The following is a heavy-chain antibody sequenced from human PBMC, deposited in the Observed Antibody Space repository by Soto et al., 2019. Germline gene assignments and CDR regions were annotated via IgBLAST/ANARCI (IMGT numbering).Heavy chain of an antibody. CDR2: INAGNGNT. D-gene: IGHD3-10*01. CDR3: ARDKVSYSGSGTPRWFDP. J-gene: IGHJ5*02. CDR1: GYTFTSYA. Sequence: ASVKVSCKASGYTFTSYAMHWVRQAPGQRLEWMGWINAGNGNTKYSQKFQGRVTITRDTSASTAYMELSSLRSEDTAVYYCARDKVSYSGSGTPRWFDPWGQGTLVTVSS. V-gene: IGHV1-3*01.